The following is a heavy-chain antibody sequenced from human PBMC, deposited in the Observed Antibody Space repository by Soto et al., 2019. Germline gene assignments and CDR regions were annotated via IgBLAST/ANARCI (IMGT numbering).Heavy chain of an antibody. CDR1: GYAFTTYG. D-gene: IGHD1-1*01. CDR2: ISAHNGNT. J-gene: IGHJ4*02. V-gene: IGHV1-18*01. CDR3: ARGRYGDY. Sequence: QVHLVQSGAEVKKPGASVKVSCQGSGYAFTTYGITWVRQAPGQGLEWMGWISAHNGNTNYAQKLQGRVTVTRDTSTSTAYMELRSLRYDDTAVYSCARGRYGDYWGQGALVTGSS.